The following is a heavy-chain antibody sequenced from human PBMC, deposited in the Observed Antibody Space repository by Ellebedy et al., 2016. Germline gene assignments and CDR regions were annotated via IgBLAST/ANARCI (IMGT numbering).Heavy chain of an antibody. CDR3: ATLTIPGGSDS. V-gene: IGHV4-61*02. D-gene: IGHD3-16*01. J-gene: IGHJ4*02. Sequence: SETLSLXCTVSGDSINSAAYYWSWIRQPAGKGLDWIGRISTIGNTICNPSLKSRVTMSVDTSKNHFSLELSSVTAADTAVYYCATLTIPGGSDSWGQGALVTVSS. CDR1: GDSINSAAYY. CDR2: ISTIGNT.